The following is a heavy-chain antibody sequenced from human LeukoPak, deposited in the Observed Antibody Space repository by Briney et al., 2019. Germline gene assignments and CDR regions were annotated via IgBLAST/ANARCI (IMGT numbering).Heavy chain of an antibody. V-gene: IGHV4-34*01. CDR1: GGSFSDYY. Sequence: PSETLSLTCAVYGGSFSDYYWSWIRQSPGKRLEWIGEINHSGSTNYNPSLKSRVTLSVDTSKNQFSLKLSSVTAADTAVYYCARDPGLLGATVSDAFDIWGQGTMVTVSS. D-gene: IGHD1-26*01. J-gene: IGHJ3*02. CDR2: INHSGST. CDR3: ARDPGLLGATVSDAFDI.